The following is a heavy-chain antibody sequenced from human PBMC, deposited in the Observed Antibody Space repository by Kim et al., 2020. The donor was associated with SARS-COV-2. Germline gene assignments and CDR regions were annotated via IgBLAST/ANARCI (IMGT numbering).Heavy chain of an antibody. CDR2: IYYSGST. J-gene: IGHJ4*02. D-gene: IGHD2-21*01. CDR3: ARQGRDPYCGGDCDY. V-gene: IGHV4-39*01. CDR1: GGSISSSSYN. Sequence: SETLSLTCTVSGGSISSSSYNWGWIRQPPGKGLEWIGSIYYSGSTYYNPSLKSRVTISVDTSKNQFSLKLSSVTAADTAVYYCARQGRDPYCGGDCDYWGQGTLVTVSS.